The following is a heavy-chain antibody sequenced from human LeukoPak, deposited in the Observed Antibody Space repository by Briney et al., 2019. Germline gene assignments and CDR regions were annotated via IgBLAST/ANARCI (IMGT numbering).Heavy chain of an antibody. CDR1: GFTVSTNY. J-gene: IGHJ2*01. V-gene: IGHV3-53*01. D-gene: IGHD3-10*01. CDR2: FYSGSDT. CDR3: ARVGDHFHWYLDL. Sequence: VGSLRLSCAASGFTVSTNYMNWVRQAPGQGLEWFSIFYSGSDTYYADSVKGRFTISRDSSKNILSLQLNNLRAEDTAVYYCARVGDHFHWYLDLWGRGTLVTVSS.